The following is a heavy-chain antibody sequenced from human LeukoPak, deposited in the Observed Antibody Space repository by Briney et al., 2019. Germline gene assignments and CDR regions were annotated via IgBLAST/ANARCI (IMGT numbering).Heavy chain of an antibody. D-gene: IGHD3-9*01. V-gene: IGHV4-34*01. CDR2: INHSGST. Sequence: PSETLSLTCAVYGGSFSGYYWSWIRQPPGKGLEWIGEINHSGSTNYNPSLKSRVTISVDTSKNQFSLKLRSVTAADTAVYYCARRSTYYDILTGYRNYYYMDVWGKGTTVTVSS. CDR3: ARRSTYYDILTGYRNYYYMDV. J-gene: IGHJ6*03. CDR1: GGSFSGYY.